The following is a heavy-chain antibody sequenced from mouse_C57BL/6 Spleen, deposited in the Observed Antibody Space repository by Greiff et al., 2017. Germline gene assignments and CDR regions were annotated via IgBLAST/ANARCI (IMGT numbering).Heavy chain of an antibody. D-gene: IGHD3-3*01. CDR2: IYPGDGDT. CDR1: GYAFSSSW. J-gene: IGHJ3*01. CDR3: ARGTRGFAY. V-gene: IGHV1-82*01. Sequence: VQLQQSGPELVKPGASVKISCKASGYAFSSSWMNWVKQRPGKGLEWIGRIYPGDGDTNYNGKFKGKATLTADKSSSTAYMQLSSLTSEDSAVYFGARGTRGFAYWGQGTLVTVSA.